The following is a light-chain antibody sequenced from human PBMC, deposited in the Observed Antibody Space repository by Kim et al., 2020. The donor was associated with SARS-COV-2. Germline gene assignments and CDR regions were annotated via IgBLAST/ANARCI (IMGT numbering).Light chain of an antibody. V-gene: IGLV2-14*03. CDR3: SSYTSSKTWL. CDR2: SVT. Sequence: GRSIAIACTGSNSDIGGYNYGYWYQHHPGKAPNLLIYSVTKRPSGVSNRFSGSKSGSTASLTISGLQAEDEAYYYCSSYTSSKTWLFGGGTQLTVL. J-gene: IGLJ3*02. CDR1: NSDIGGYNY.